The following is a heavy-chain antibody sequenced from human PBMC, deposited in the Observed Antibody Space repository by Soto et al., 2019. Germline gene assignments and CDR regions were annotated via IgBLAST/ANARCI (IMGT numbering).Heavy chain of an antibody. CDR1: GGSISSGDYY. J-gene: IGHJ6*02. V-gene: IGHV4-30-4*01. Sequence: PSETLSLTCTVSGGSISSGDYYWSWIRQPPGKGLEWIGYIYYSGSTYYNPSLKSRVTISVDTSKNQFSLKLSSVTAADTAVYYCARSITQNPCYYYCMDVWGQGTTVTVSS. CDR2: IYYSGST. D-gene: IGHD3-3*02. CDR3: ARSITQNPCYYYCMDV.